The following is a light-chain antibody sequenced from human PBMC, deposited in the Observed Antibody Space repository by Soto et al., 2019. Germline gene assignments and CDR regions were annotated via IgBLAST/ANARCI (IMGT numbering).Light chain of an antibody. CDR1: SSDVGGYNY. V-gene: IGLV2-8*01. CDR3: SSHAAGGV. CDR2: EVS. J-gene: IGLJ3*02. Sequence: QSVLTQPPSASGSPGQSVTISCTGTSSDVGGYNYVSWYQQHPGKAPKLIIYEVSKRPSGVPDRFSGSKSGNTASLTVSGLQTEDEADYYCSSHAAGGVFGGGTKVTVL.